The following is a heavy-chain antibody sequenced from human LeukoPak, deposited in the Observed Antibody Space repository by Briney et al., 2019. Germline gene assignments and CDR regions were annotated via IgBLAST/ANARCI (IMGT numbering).Heavy chain of an antibody. V-gene: IGHV3-9*01. CDR2: ISWNSGSI. D-gene: IGHD3-9*01. Sequence: GGSLRLSCAAPGFTFDDYAMHWVRQAPGKGLEWVSGISWNSGSIGYADSVKGRFTISRDNAKNSLYLQMNSLRAEDTALHYCAKDQYYDILTGCPSPGMDVWGQGTTVTVSS. CDR3: AKDQYYDILTGCPSPGMDV. J-gene: IGHJ6*02. CDR1: GFTFDDYA.